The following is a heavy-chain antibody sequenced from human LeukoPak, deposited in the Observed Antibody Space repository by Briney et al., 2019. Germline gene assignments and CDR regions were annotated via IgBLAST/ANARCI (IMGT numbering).Heavy chain of an antibody. CDR1: GFTFSSYA. CDR2: ISGSGGST. D-gene: IGHD6-13*01. V-gene: IGHV3-23*01. CDR3: ANPSAGSNWFSDY. Sequence: GGSLRLSCAASGFTFSSYAMSWVRQAPGKGLEWVSAISGSGGSTYYADSVKGRFTISRDNSKNTLYLQMNSLRAEDTAVYYCANPSAGSNWFSDYWGQGTLVTVSS. J-gene: IGHJ4*02.